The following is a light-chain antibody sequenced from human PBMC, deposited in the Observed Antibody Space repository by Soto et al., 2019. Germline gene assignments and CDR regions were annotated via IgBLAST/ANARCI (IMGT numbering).Light chain of an antibody. V-gene: IGLV1-47*01. J-gene: IGLJ1*01. CDR3: AAWDDSLSGHYV. CDR1: TSNIGTNY. CDR2: RNN. Sequence: QSVLTQPPSASGTPGQRVTISCSGSTSNIGTNYVYWYHQLPGTAPKLLISRNNQRPSGVPDRFSGSKSGTSASLAISGLRSEDEGDYYCAAWDDSLSGHYVFGTGTKVT.